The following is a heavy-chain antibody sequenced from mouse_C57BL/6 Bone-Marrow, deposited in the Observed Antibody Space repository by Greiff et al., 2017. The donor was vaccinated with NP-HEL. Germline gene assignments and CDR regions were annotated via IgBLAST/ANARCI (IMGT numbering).Heavy chain of an antibody. CDR2: ISSGGSYT. J-gene: IGHJ2*01. D-gene: IGHD1-1*01. CDR3: ARHKGGYYGSSLYYFDY. V-gene: IGHV5-6*01. Sequence: EVQLVESGGDLVKPGGSLKLSCAASGFTFSSYGMSWVRQTPDKRLEWVATISSGGSYTYYPDSVKGRFTISRDNAKNTLYLQMGSLKSEDTAMYYCARHKGGYYGSSLYYFDYWGQGTTLTVSS. CDR1: GFTFSSYG.